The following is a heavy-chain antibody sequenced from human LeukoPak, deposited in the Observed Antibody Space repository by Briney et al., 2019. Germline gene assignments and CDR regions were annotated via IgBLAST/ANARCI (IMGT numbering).Heavy chain of an antibody. Sequence: TSETLSLTCTVSGVSISSYYWSWIRQPPGKGLEWIGYIYYSGSTNYNPSLKSRVTMSVDTSKNQFSLKLSSVTAADTAVYYCARLGLELQTFDYWGQGTLVTVSS. CDR2: IYYSGST. J-gene: IGHJ4*02. V-gene: IGHV4-59*12. CDR1: GVSISSYY. D-gene: IGHD1-7*01. CDR3: ARLGLELQTFDY.